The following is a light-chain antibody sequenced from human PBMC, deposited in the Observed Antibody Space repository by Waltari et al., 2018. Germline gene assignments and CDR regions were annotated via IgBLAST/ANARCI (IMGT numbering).Light chain of an antibody. V-gene: IGLV3-19*01. CDR2: GQN. Sequence: SSELTQDPVVSVALGQTVRITCQGDSLRRYSASWYQQKPEQAPVHVIYGQNNRPSGIADRFSGSTSGNTASLTITGAQAEDEADYYCDSRDSSGNHEVFGGGTKLTVL. CDR1: SLRRYS. CDR3: DSRDSSGNHEV. J-gene: IGLJ2*01.